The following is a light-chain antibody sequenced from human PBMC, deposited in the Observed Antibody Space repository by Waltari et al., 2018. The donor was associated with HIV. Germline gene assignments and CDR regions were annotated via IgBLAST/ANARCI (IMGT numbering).Light chain of an antibody. CDR3: GAWDASLTSGV. Sequence: QSVLTQPPSMSAAPGQRLTISFSGGRPHIGRNYVSLYQQLPGTSPKLLIYDNDKRPSGIPDRFSGSKSGTSATLDITGLQTGDEADYYCGAWDASLTSGVFGGGTKVTVL. CDR1: RPHIGRNY. V-gene: IGLV1-51*01. J-gene: IGLJ3*02. CDR2: DND.